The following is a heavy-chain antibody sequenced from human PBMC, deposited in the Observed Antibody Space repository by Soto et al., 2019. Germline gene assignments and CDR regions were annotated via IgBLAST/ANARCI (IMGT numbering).Heavy chain of an antibody. CDR3: ARGGGSSIVGATIAYYYYGMDV. CDR2: IIPIFGTA. CDR1: GGTFSSYA. J-gene: IGHJ6*02. V-gene: IGHV1-69*13. D-gene: IGHD1-26*01. Sequence: GASVKVSCKASGGTFSSYAISWVRQAPGQGLEWMGGIIPIFGTANYAQKFQGRVTITADESTSTAYMELSSLRSEDTAVYYCARGGGSSIVGATIAYYYYGMDVWGQGTTVTVS.